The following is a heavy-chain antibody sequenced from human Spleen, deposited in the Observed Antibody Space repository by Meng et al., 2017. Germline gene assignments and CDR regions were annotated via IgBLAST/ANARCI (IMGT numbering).Heavy chain of an antibody. V-gene: IGHV1-3*01. J-gene: IGHJ4*02. D-gene: IGHD1-26*01. CDR1: GYTFTSYA. CDR3: ARVEVGITSGDY. Sequence: QVQLVQSGSEVKKPGASVKVSCKASGYTFTSYAMHWVRQAPGQRLEWMGWINAGNGNTKYSQKFQGRVTITRDTSASTAYMELSSLRSEDTAVYYCARVEVGITSGDYWGQGTLVTVSS. CDR2: INAGNGNT.